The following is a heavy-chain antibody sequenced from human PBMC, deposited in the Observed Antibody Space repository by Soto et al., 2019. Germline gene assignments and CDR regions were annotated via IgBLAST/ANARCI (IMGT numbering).Heavy chain of an antibody. CDR3: ARRDYCSGGSCYPIYMDV. CDR1: GGSISSSSYY. CDR2: IYYSGST. V-gene: IGHV4-39*01. J-gene: IGHJ6*03. Sequence: QLQLQESGPGLVKPSETLSLTCTVSGGSISSSSYYWGWIRQPPGKGLEWIGSIYYSGSTYYNPSLKSRVTISVDTSKNQFSLKLSSVTAADTAVYYCARRDYCSGGSCYPIYMDVWGKGTTVTVSS. D-gene: IGHD2-15*01.